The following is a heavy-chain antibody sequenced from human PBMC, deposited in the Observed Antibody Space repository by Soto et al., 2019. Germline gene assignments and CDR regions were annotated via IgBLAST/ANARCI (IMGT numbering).Heavy chain of an antibody. Sequence: QVQLVQSGAEVKKPGASVKVSCKASGYTFTSYGISWVRQDPGQGLEWMGWISGNTGKTNYAQKFQGRVSITTDTSTSTGYMELRSLKSDDTAMYYCARVPREIIMVGLDVW. D-gene: IGHD3-10*01. CDR2: ISGNTGKT. V-gene: IGHV1-18*04. CDR3: ARVPREIIMVGLDV. CDR1: GYTFTSYG. J-gene: IGHJ6*01.